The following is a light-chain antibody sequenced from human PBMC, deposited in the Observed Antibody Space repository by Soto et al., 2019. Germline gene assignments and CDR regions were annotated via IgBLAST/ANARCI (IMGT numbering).Light chain of an antibody. CDR2: EVT. J-gene: IGLJ1*01. CDR3: SSYAGTSHYV. V-gene: IGLV2-23*02. Sequence: QSALTQPASVSASPGQSITISCTGSDSDVGSYDLVSWYQQHPDKAPKLLIYEVTTRPSGVANRFSGSNADNTAPLTISGLQAEDEADYYCSSYAGTSHYVFGTGTKLTVL. CDR1: DSDVGSYDL.